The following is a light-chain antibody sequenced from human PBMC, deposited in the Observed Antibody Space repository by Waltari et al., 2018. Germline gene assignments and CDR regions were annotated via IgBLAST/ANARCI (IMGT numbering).Light chain of an antibody. CDR3: QQDGSSPYS. Sequence: EIVLTQSPGTLSLSAGERATLSCMASQTLNNNYLAWYQQKPGQSPGLLIFAASKRATGVPDRFSGSGSGTDFTLTISRLEPEDFAMYYCQQDGSSPYSFGQGARVDFK. J-gene: IGKJ2*01. CDR1: QTLNNNY. CDR2: AAS. V-gene: IGKV3-20*01.